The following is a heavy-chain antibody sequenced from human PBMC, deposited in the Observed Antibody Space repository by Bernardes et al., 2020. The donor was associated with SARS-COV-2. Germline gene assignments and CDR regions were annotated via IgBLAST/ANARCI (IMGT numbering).Heavy chain of an antibody. Sequence: LSLTCTVSGGSISSYYWSWIRQPPGKGLEWIGYIYYSGSTNYNPSLKSRVTISVDTSKNQFSLKLSSVTAADTAVYYCARDSGVVIQQGLWYFDLWGRGTLVTVSS. J-gene: IGHJ2*01. CDR2: IYYSGST. D-gene: IGHD3-3*01. CDR3: ARDSGVVIQQGLWYFDL. V-gene: IGHV4-59*01. CDR1: GGSISSYY.